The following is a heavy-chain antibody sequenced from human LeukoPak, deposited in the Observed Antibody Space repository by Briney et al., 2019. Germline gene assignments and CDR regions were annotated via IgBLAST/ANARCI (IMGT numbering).Heavy chain of an antibody. CDR3: ARVLVAVAGTRDY. CDR1: GYTFTGYY. V-gene: IGHV1-2*02. CDR2: INPNSGGT. D-gene: IGHD6-19*01. J-gene: IGHJ4*02. Sequence: ASVKVSCKASGYTFTGYYMHWVRQAPGQGLGWMGWINPNSGGTNYAQKFQGRVTMTRDTSISTAYMELSRLRSDDTAVYYCARVLVAVAGTRDYWGQGTLVTVSS.